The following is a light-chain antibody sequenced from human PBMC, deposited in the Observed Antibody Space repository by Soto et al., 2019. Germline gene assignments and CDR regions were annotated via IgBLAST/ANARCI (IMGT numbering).Light chain of an antibody. CDR2: DAS. CDR3: QQRSNWPPV. CDR1: QSVSSY. Sequence: EIVLTQSPATLSLSPGERATLSCRASQSVSSYLAWYQQKPGQAPRLLIYDASNRATGVPARFSGSGSGTDFTLTISSLEPEDFAVYYCQQRSNWPPVFRQGTRLEIK. J-gene: IGKJ5*01. V-gene: IGKV3-11*01.